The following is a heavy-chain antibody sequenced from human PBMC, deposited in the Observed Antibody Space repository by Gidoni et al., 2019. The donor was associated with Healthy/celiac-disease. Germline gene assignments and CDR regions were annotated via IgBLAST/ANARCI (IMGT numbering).Heavy chain of an antibody. J-gene: IGHJ6*04. CDR2: IFSNDEK. V-gene: IGHV2-26*01. CDR1: GFSLSNSTMG. D-gene: IGHD3-3*01. CDR3: ARIRHPSIFGVVIMDV. Sequence: QVTLKESGPVLVKPTEPLTRPCPVSGFSLSNSTMGVSWLRQPPGKALEWLAHIFSNDEKSYSTSLKSRLTISKDTSKSQVVLTMTNMDPVDTATYYCARIRHPSIFGVVIMDVWGKGTTVTVSS.